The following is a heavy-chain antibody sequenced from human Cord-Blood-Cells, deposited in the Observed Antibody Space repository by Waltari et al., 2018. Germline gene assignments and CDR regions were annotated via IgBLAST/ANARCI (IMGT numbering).Heavy chain of an antibody. CDR1: GYTFTGSY. Sequence: QVQLVQSGAEVKKPGASVKVSCKASGYTFTGSYMHWVRTAPGQGLEWMGWINPNSGGTNYAQKFQGRVTMTRDTSISTAYMELSRLRSDDTAVYYCARAAVGATRGGDYWGQGTLVTVSS. D-gene: IGHD1-26*01. CDR2: INPNSGGT. J-gene: IGHJ4*02. CDR3: ARAAVGATRGGDY. V-gene: IGHV1-2*02.